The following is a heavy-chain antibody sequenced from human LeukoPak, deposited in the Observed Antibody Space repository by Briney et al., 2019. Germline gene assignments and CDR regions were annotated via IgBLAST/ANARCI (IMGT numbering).Heavy chain of an antibody. CDR3: ERHEARGRRIKIWLRVDY. Sequence: GESLKISCKTFGNTFTAYWIGWVRQMPGKGLEWMGVIHPYDSETRYSPAFHGQVTMSFDKSINTAYLQWTSLKASDTAMHYCERHEARGRRIKIWLRVDYWGQGTPVTVSS. V-gene: IGHV5-51*01. J-gene: IGHJ4*02. CDR2: IHPYDSET. CDR1: GNTFTAYW. D-gene: IGHD5-18*01.